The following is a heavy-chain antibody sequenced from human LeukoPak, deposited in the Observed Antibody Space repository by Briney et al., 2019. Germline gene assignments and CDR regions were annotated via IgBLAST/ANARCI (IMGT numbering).Heavy chain of an antibody. Sequence: ASVKVSCKASGYTFSDYGIAWVRQTPGQGLEWVGWISAYNGNTNYAQKLQGRVTMTTDTSTSTAYMELRSLRSDDTAVYYCARSSIAVAGVNVYWGQGTLVTVSS. J-gene: IGHJ4*02. D-gene: IGHD6-19*01. CDR3: ARSSIAVAGVNVY. V-gene: IGHV1-18*01. CDR2: ISAYNGNT. CDR1: GYTFSDYG.